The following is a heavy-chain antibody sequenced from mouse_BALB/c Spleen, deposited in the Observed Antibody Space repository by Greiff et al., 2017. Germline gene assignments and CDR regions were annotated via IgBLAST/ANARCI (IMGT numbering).Heavy chain of an antibody. CDR3: ARSAYFDV. CDR2: IYPGSGST. J-gene: IGHJ1*01. CDR1: GYTFTSYW. V-gene: IGHV1S22*01. Sequence: LQQPGSELVRPGASVKLSCKASGYTFTSYWMHWVKQRPGQGLEWIGNIYPGSGSTNYAEKFKSKATLTVDTSSSTAYMQLKSLTSEDSAVYYCARSAYFDVWGAGTTVTVSS.